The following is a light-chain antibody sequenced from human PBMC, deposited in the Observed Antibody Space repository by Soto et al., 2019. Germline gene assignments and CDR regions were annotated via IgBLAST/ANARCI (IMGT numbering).Light chain of an antibody. J-gene: IGLJ1*01. CDR1: SSDVGGYNY. CDR3: QSYDRSLSGSRV. CDR2: DVS. V-gene: IGLV2-14*01. Sequence: QSVLTQPASVSGSPGQSITISCTGTSSDVGGYNYVSWYQQHPGKAPKLMIYDVSNRPSGVSNRFSGSKSGNTASLTISGLQAEDEADYYSQSYDRSLSGSRVSGTGTKVTVL.